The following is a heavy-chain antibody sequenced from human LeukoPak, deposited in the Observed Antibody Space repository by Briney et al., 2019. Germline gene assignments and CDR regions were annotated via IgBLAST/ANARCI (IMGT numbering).Heavy chain of an antibody. Sequence: VASVKVSCKTSGYTFNAYYMHWVRQAPGQGLEWMGWINPNSGGSNYAQKFQGRVTMTSDTSINTAYMELSRLISDDTAVYYCAGDGYTSRRFFDYWGQGTLVTVSS. J-gene: IGHJ4*02. CDR2: INPNSGGS. CDR3: AGDGYTSRRFFDY. CDR1: GYTFNAYY. D-gene: IGHD5-24*01. V-gene: IGHV1-2*02.